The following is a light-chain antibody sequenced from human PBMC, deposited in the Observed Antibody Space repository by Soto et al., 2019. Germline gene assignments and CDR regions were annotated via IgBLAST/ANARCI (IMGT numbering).Light chain of an antibody. Sequence: EIVWTQSPATLSLSPGERATLSCRASQSVSSYLSWYQQKPGQAPRRLIYDASNRATGIPARFSGSGSGTDFTLTISSLEPEDFAVCCCQKSSNWPPGITFGKGTRLEIK. J-gene: IGKJ5*01. CDR1: QSVSSY. V-gene: IGKV3-11*01. CDR2: DAS. CDR3: QKSSNWPPGIT.